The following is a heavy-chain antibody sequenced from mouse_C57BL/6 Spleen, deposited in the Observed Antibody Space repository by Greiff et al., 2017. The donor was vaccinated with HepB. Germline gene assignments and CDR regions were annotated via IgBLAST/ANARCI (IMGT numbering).Heavy chain of an antibody. D-gene: IGHD4-1*01. CDR1: GYTFTDYY. V-gene: IGHV1-19*01. CDR2: INPYNGGT. Sequence: VQLKESGPVLVKPGASVKMSCKASGYTFTDYYMNWVKQSHGKSLEWIGVINPYNGGTSYNQKFKGKATLTVDKSSSTAYMELNSLTSEDSAVYYCARGGGTGYLDVWGTGTTVTVSS. J-gene: IGHJ1*03. CDR3: ARGGGTGYLDV.